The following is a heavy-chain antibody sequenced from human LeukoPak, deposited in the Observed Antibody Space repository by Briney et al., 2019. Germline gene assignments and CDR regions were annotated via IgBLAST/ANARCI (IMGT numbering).Heavy chain of an antibody. Sequence: GGSVRLSCAASGLSLSGFSFRDYSMNWFRQAPGKGLEWISYISPTSNGMYYADSVRGRFTISRDNAKNSLYLQMSSLRAEDTAVYYCVRIFQSYCDAWGQGTLVTVST. CDR3: VRIFQSYCDA. CDR1: GLSLSGFSFRDYS. J-gene: IGHJ4*02. V-gene: IGHV3-48*01. CDR2: ISPTSNGM. D-gene: IGHD2-21*01.